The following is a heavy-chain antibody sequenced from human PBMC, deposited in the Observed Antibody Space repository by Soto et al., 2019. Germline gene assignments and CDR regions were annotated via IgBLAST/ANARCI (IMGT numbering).Heavy chain of an antibody. CDR1: GGAIISSSYY. D-gene: IGHD5-18*01. CDR3: ARHVRSYGYVGWFDP. V-gene: IGHV4-39*01. J-gene: IGHJ5*02. CDR2: IYYSGST. Sequence: PSETLSLTCTVSGGAIISSSYYFFWIRQPPGNGLEWIGSIYYSGSTYYNPSLKSRVTISVDTSKNQFSLKLSSVTAADTAVYYCARHVRSYGYVGWFDPWGQGTLVTVSS.